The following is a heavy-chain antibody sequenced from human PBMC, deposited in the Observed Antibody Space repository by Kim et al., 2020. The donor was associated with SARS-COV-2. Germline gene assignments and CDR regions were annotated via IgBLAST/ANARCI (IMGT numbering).Heavy chain of an antibody. D-gene: IGHD5-18*01. J-gene: IGHJ4*02. Sequence: GGSLRLSCAASGFTFDDYAMHWVRQAPGKGLEWVSLISWDGGSTYYADSVKGRFTISRDNSKNSLYLQMNSLRAEDTALYYCALASVDTAMVTGFDYWGQGTLVTVSS. CDR3: ALASVDTAMVTGFDY. CDR2: ISWDGGST. V-gene: IGHV3-43D*03. CDR1: GFTFDDYA.